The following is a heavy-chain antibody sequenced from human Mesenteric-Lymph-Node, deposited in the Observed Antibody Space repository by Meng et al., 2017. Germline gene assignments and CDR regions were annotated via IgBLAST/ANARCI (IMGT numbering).Heavy chain of an antibody. J-gene: IGHJ4*02. CDR2: ISSSSSYI. CDR1: GFTFSSYS. V-gene: IGHV3-21*01. D-gene: IGHD5-24*01. Sequence: EVQMGESGGGRVKPGGSLRRAGAASGFTFSSYSMNWVRQAPGKGLEWVSSISSSSSYIYYADSVKGRFTISRDNAKNSLYLQMNSLRAEDTAVYYCARNVRLRDGYNSDYWGQGTLVTVSS. CDR3: ARNVRLRDGYNSDY.